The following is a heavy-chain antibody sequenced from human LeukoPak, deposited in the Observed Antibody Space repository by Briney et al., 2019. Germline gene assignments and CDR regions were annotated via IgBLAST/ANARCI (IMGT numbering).Heavy chain of an antibody. CDR3: ARHFDNGDYKKTFDI. CDR2: IYYSGST. Sequence: SETLSLTCTVSGGSISSYYWSWIRQPPGKGLEWIGYIYYSGSTNYNPSLKSRVTISVDTSKNQFSLKLSSVTAADTAVYYCARHFDNGDYKKTFDIWGQGTMVTVSS. J-gene: IGHJ3*02. V-gene: IGHV4-59*01. D-gene: IGHD4-17*01. CDR1: GGSISSYY.